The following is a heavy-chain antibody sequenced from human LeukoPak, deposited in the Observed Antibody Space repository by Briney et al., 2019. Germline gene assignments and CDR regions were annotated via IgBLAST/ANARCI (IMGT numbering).Heavy chain of an antibody. D-gene: IGHD5-18*01. CDR3: ATLGTVTGLIDY. Sequence: ASVKVSCKASGGTFSSYAISWVRQAPGQGLEWMGRIIPILGIANYAQKFQGRVTMAEDTSTDTAYMELSSLRSEDTAVYYCATLGTVTGLIDYWGQGTLVTVSS. CDR1: GGTFSSYA. J-gene: IGHJ4*02. CDR2: IIPILGIA. V-gene: IGHV1-69*04.